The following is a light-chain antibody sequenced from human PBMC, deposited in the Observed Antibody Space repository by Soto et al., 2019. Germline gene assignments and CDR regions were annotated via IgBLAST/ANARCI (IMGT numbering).Light chain of an antibody. CDR1: QSISPW. J-gene: IGKJ1*01. Sequence: DIQMTQSPSTLSASVGDRVTITCRASQSISPWLAWYQQRPGKAPKVLMYTTSTLQAGVPSRFSGSGYGTEFNLTISSLQPDDFATYYCQPYKTYSRTFDQGTKVEI. V-gene: IGKV1-5*03. CDR3: QPYKTYSRT. CDR2: TTS.